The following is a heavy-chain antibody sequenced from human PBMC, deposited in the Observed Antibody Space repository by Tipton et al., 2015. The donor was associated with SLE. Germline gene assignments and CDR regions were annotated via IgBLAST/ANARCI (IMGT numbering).Heavy chain of an antibody. Sequence: TLSLTCTVSGGSMSSYCWSWIRQPPGKGLEWIGYIYYSGSTNYNPSLKSRVTISVDTSKNQFSLKLSSVTAADTAVYYCARGGGYVAILNDGNFDLWGRGTLVTVSS. CDR3: ARGGGYVAILNDGNFDL. CDR2: IYYSGST. D-gene: IGHD6-13*01. CDR1: GGSMSSYC. V-gene: IGHV4-59*12. J-gene: IGHJ2*01.